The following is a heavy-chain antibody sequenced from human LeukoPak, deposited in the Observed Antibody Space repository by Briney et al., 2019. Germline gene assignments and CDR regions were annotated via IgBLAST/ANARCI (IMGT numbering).Heavy chain of an antibody. J-gene: IGHJ4*02. Sequence: ASVKVSCKASGYTFTGYYMHWVRQAPGQGLEWMGWINPNSGGTNYAQKFQGRVTMTRDTSISTAYMELSRLRSDDTAVYYCARDLRVVPAAIGAGYWGQGTLVTVSS. D-gene: IGHD2-2*01. CDR1: GYTFTGYY. CDR3: ARDLRVVPAAIGAGY. CDR2: INPNSGGT. V-gene: IGHV1-2*02.